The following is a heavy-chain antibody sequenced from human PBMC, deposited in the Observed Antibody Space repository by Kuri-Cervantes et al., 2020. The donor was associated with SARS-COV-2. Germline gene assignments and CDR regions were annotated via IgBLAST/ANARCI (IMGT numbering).Heavy chain of an antibody. D-gene: IGHD3-3*01. V-gene: IGHV4-59*08. CDR3: ARQMMSSITIFGVVITRNWFDP. CDR1: GGSVSGYY. Sequence: SETLSLTCAVYGGSVSGYYWTWMRQPPGKGLEWIGNIHYSGSTNYNPSLKSRVTISVDTSKNQFSLKLSSVTAADTAVYYCARQMMSSITIFGVVITRNWFDPWGQGTLITVSS. CDR2: IHYSGST. J-gene: IGHJ5*02.